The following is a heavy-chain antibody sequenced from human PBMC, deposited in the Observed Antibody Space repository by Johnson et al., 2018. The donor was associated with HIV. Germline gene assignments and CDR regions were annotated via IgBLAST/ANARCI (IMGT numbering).Heavy chain of an antibody. V-gene: IGHV3-20*04. CDR2: INWNGGSV. CDR3: ARQHYYDSSGQGGGLDI. CDR1: GFIFDDYG. D-gene: IGHD3-22*01. J-gene: IGHJ3*02. Sequence: VQLVESGGDVVRPGGSLRLSCAGSGFIFDDYGMRWVRQPPGKGLEWVSGINWNGGSVGDADSVKGRVIISRDNANNSLYLQMNSLRAEDTALYYCARQHYYDSSGQGGGLDIWGQGTMVTVSS.